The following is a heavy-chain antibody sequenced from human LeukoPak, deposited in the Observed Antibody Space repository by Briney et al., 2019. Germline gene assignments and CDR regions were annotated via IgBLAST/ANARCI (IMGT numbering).Heavy chain of an antibody. Sequence: SETLSLTCTVSGGSVSSDRFYWTWVRQPAGKGLEWIGRIKSSNTNYNPSLKSRVSISLDTSTNQFSLKLSSLTAADTAVYYCARVPDWTYVPDYWGQGTLVTVSS. V-gene: IGHV4-61*02. J-gene: IGHJ4*02. CDR2: IKSSNT. D-gene: IGHD3-16*01. CDR1: GGSVSSDRFY. CDR3: ARVPDWTYVPDY.